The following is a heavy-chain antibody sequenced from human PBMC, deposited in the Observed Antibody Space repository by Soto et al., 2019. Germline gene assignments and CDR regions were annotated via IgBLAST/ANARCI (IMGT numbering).Heavy chain of an antibody. CDR2: ISGSGGST. J-gene: IGHJ4*02. CDR3: AKERAVAV. CDR1: GFTFSSYT. D-gene: IGHD6-19*01. V-gene: IGHV3-23*01. Sequence: WGSLRLSCAASGFTFSSYTMNWVRQAPGKGLEWVSSISGSGGSTYYADSVKGRFTISRDNSKNTLYLQMSSLRAEDTAVYYCAKERAVAVWGQGTLVTRLL.